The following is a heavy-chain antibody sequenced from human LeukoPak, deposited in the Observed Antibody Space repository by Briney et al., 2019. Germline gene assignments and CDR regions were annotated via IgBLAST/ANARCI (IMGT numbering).Heavy chain of an antibody. CDR1: GFTFSNFA. V-gene: IGHV3-30*04. Sequence: PGRSLRLSCAASGFTFSNFALHWVRQAPGKGLEWVAGISYDGSNKYYADSVSVKGRFTISRDNSKNTLYLQMNSLRAEDTAVYYCAGEVYTSGWFGEDSWGQGTLVTVSS. CDR3: AGEVYTSGWFGEDS. D-gene: IGHD6-19*01. CDR2: ISYDGSNK. J-gene: IGHJ4*02.